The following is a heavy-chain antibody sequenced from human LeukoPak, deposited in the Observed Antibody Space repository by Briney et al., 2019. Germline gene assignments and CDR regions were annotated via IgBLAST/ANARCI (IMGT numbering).Heavy chain of an antibody. Sequence: GGSLRLSCATSGFTLGTYAMSWVRQAPGKGLEWVSTIRGGGSGTYYADSVKGRFTISRDNSKNTLYLQMNSLRAEDTAVYHCARGRYDSGAYSKAFDSWGQGTLVTVSS. CDR2: IRGGGSGT. D-gene: IGHD3-22*01. V-gene: IGHV3-23*01. J-gene: IGHJ4*02. CDR3: ARGRYDSGAYSKAFDS. CDR1: GFTLGTYA.